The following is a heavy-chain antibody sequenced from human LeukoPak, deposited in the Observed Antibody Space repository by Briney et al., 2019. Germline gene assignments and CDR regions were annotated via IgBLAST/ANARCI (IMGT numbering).Heavy chain of an antibody. CDR1: GFTFSSYA. CDR2: ISGSGGST. CDR3: AKDGEKVVPAATWYY. V-gene: IGHV3-23*01. J-gene: IGHJ4*02. Sequence: GGSLRLSCAASGFTFSSYAMSWVRQAPGKGLEWVSAISGSGGSTYYADSVKGRFTISRDNSRNTLYLQMNSLRAEDTAVYYCAKDGEKVVPAATWYYWGQGTLVTVSS. D-gene: IGHD2-2*01.